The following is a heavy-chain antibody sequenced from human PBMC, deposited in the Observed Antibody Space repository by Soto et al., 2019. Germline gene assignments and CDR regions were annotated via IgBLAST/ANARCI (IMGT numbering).Heavy chain of an antibody. V-gene: IGHV3-23*01. J-gene: IGHJ4*02. D-gene: IGHD6-19*01. CDR3: AKVGGNPGIAVAGAVDY. CDR2: ISGSGGST. Sequence: GGSLRLSCAASGFTFSSYAMSWVRQAPGKGLEWVSAISGSGGSTYYADSVKGRFTISRDNSKNTLYLQMNSLRAEDTAVYYCAKVGGNPGIAVAGAVDYWGQGTLVTVSS. CDR1: GFTFSSYA.